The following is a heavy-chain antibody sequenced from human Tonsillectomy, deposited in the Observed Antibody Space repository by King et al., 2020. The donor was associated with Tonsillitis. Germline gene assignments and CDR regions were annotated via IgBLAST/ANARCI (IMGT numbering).Heavy chain of an antibody. CDR2: ISLDGNNK. V-gene: IGHV3-30*18. CDR1: RFTFNSYG. D-gene: IGHD6-19*01. Sequence: VQLVQSGGGLVQPGRSLRLSCAASRFTFNSYGMHWVRQAPGKGLEWVALISLDGNNKYYADSVKGRFTISRDNSKNTLYLQMNSLRPEDTAVYFCAKDGTVAVGSSWEKYFDYWGQGTLVTVSS. CDR3: AKDGTVAVGSSWEKYFDY. J-gene: IGHJ4*02.